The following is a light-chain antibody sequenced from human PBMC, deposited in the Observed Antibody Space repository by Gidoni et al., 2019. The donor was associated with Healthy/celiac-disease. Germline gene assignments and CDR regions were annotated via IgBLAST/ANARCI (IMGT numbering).Light chain of an antibody. CDR2: GAA. J-gene: IGKJ5*01. V-gene: IGKV3-20*01. CDR1: TSVSSSY. CDR3: QQYGSSPIT. Sequence: EIVLTQSPGTLSLSPGEIATLSCRASTSVSSSYLAWYQQKPGQASRLRIYGAASRATGLPDRFRASGLGTDFTLTISRLEPADCAVYYCQQYGSSPITFGQGTRLEIK.